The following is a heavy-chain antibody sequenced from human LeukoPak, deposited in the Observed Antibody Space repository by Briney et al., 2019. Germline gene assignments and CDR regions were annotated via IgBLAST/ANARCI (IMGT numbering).Heavy chain of an antibody. J-gene: IGHJ5*02. D-gene: IGHD2-15*01. Sequence: ASVKVSCKAAGYTFTSYDINWVRQATGQGPEWMGWMNPNSGNTGYAQKFQGRVTISRNSSTNTAYMELSSLRPEDTAVYYCARGGRDCSGGTCHRWFDPWGQGTLVTVSS. CDR3: ARGGRDCSGGTCHRWFDP. V-gene: IGHV1-8*03. CDR2: MNPNSGNT. CDR1: GYTFTSYD.